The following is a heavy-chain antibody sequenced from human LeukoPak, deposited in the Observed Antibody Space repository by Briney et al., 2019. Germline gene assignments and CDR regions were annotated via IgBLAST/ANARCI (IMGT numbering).Heavy chain of an antibody. V-gene: IGHV3-74*01. CDR3: ASRDYTSSKY. CDR1: VFALSRYW. D-gene: IGHD2-2*02. CDR2: SNRDGSIT. Sequence: GGSLRLSCAASVFALSRYWVHSVRRAPGRGQVWVSASNRDGSITRYADSVKGRFTISRDNAKNTLYLQMNSLRAEDTAVYYCASRDYTSSKYWGQGTLVTVSS. J-gene: IGHJ4*02.